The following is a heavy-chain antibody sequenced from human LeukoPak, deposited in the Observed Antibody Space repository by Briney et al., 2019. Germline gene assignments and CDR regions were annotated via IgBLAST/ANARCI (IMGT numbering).Heavy chain of an antibody. CDR2: IDKSGATT. Sequence: GGSLRLSCAASGFTFANSAMSWVRQAPGKGPEWVSDIDKSGATTFYTDSVRGRFIISRDNSKNTLYLQMNSPRAEDTAIYYCARAEGYCSGGHCYTFDYWARETWSPSPQ. D-gene: IGHD2-15*01. V-gene: IGHV3-23*01. J-gene: IGHJ4*02. CDR1: GFTFANSA. CDR3: ARAEGYCSGGHCYTFDY.